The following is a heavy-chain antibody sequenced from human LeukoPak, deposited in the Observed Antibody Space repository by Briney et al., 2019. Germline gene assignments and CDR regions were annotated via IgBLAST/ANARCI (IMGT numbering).Heavy chain of an antibody. CDR1: GFTFTSSA. J-gene: IGHJ6*02. V-gene: IGHV1-58*01. CDR2: IVAGSGNT. D-gene: IGHD3-3*01. CDR3: AADSRFYYYYYGMDV. Sequence: SVKVSCKASGFTFTSSAVQWVRQARGQRLEWIGWIVAGSGNTNYAQKFQERVTITRDMSTSTAYMELSSLRSEDTAVYYCAADSRFYYYYYGMDVWGRGTTVTVSS.